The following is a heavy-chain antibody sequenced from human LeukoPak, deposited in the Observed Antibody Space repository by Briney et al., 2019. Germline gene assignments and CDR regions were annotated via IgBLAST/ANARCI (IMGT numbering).Heavy chain of an antibody. D-gene: IGHD6-13*01. CDR1: GFTFSSYW. Sequence: GGSLRLSCAASGFTFSSYWMSWVRQAPGKGLEWVANIKQDGSEKYYVDSVKGRFTISRDNAKNSQYLQMNSLRAEDTAVYYCARDQVAAATDYWGQGTLVTVSS. CDR3: ARDQVAAATDY. J-gene: IGHJ4*02. V-gene: IGHV3-7*01. CDR2: IKQDGSEK.